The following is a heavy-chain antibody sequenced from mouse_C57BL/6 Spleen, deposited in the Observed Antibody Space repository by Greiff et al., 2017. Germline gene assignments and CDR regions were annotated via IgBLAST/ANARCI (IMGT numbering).Heavy chain of an antibody. Sequence: EVKLVESGGGLVKPGGSLKLSCAASGFTFSDSGMHWVRQAPEKGLEWVAYISSGSSTIYYADTVKGRFPISRDNAKNTLFLQMTSLRSEDTAMDYWARDDYGSDYWGQGTTLTVSS. CDR2: ISSGSSTI. J-gene: IGHJ2*01. V-gene: IGHV5-17*01. CDR1: GFTFSDSG. D-gene: IGHD1-1*01. CDR3: ARDDYGSDY.